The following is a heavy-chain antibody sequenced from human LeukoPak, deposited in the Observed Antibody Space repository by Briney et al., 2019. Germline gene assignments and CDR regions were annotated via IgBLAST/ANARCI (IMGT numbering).Heavy chain of an antibody. V-gene: IGHV3-7*01. Sequence: GGSLRLSCTASGFSFSNSWMGWVRQAPGQGLEWVANINPDGSETSYVDSVKGRFTISRDNAKNSLFLQMNSLRVDDTAMYYCRTSAARGGMDAWAQGTTVTVSS. CDR2: INPDGSET. J-gene: IGHJ6*02. D-gene: IGHD6-13*01. CDR3: RTSAARGGMDA. CDR1: GFSFSNSW.